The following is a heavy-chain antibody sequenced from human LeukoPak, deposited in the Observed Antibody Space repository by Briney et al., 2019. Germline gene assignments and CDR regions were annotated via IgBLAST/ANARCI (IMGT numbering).Heavy chain of an antibody. CDR3: ARGSRIDNLAF. CDR2: VHTSGST. V-gene: IGHV4-61*02. CDR1: GGSINNGNFF. Sequence: PSQTLSLTCTVSGGSINNGNFFWTWIRQPAGKGLEWIGPVHTSGSTNYNPSLKSRLTISLDTSKNQLSLKLSSVTAADTAVYYCARGSRIDNLAFWGQGTLVSASS. J-gene: IGHJ4*02. D-gene: IGHD1-20*01.